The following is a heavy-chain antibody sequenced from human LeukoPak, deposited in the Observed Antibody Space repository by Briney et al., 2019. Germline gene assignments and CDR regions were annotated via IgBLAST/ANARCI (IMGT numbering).Heavy chain of an antibody. CDR2: INHSGST. CDR1: GGSFSGYY. V-gene: IGHV4-34*01. Sequence: SETLSLTCAVYGGSFSGYYWSWIRQPPGKGLEWIGEINHSGSTYYNPSLKSRVTMSVDTSKNQFSLKLSSVTAADTAVYYCARARSNLLFPATHFDYWGQGTLVTVSS. J-gene: IGHJ4*02. D-gene: IGHD2-15*01. CDR3: ARARSNLLFPATHFDY.